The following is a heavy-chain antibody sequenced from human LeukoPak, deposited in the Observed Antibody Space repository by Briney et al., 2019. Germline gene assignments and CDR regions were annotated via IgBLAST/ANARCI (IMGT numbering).Heavy chain of an antibody. CDR1: GFTFSSYA. J-gene: IGHJ6*02. CDR2: ISDSGGST. Sequence: GGSLRPSCAASGFTFSSYAMSWVRQAPGKGLEWVSAISDSGGSTYYADSVKGRFTISRDNSKNTLYLQMNSLRAEDTAVYYCASLEDIVVVPAAIDYYYGMDVWGQGTTVTVSS. D-gene: IGHD2-2*01. V-gene: IGHV3-23*01. CDR3: ASLEDIVVVPAAIDYYYGMDV.